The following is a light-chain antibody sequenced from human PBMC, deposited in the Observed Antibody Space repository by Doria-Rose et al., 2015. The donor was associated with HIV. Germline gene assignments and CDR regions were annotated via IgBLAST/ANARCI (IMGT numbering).Light chain of an antibody. CDR3: MHGVHLQFT. V-gene: IGKV2-29*03. CDR1: QSLLNSDGNTY. J-gene: IGKJ3*01. CDR2: EVS. Sequence: SVTPGQSASISCKSSQSLLNSDGNTYLYWYLQKPGQSPQPLIYEVSSRFSGVPDRFSGSGSGTDFTLEISRVEAEDVGVYYCMHGVHLQFTFGPGTKVDIK.